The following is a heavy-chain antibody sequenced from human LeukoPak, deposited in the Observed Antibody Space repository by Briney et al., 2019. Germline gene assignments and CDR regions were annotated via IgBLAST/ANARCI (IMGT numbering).Heavy chain of an antibody. CDR3: AREGSTLWFGELLSLGFDY. V-gene: IGHV1-2*02. Sequence: ASVKASCKASGYTFTCYYMHWVRQAPGQGLECTGWINPNSVGTNYAQKFQGRVTMTRDTSISTAYMELSRLRSDDTAVDYCAREGSTLWFGELLSLGFDYWGQGTLVTVSS. CDR2: INPNSVGT. D-gene: IGHD3-10*01. J-gene: IGHJ4*02. CDR1: GYTFTCYY.